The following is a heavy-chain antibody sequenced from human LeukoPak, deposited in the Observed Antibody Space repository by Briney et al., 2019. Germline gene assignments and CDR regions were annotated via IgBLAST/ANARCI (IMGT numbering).Heavy chain of an antibody. Sequence: GGSLRLSCAASGFTFSSYWMSWVRQAPGKGLEWVVDIKQDGSEKYYVDSVKGRFTISRDNAKNSLYLQMNSLRAEDTAVYYCARDLKWFGELSSNWFDPWGQGTLVTVSS. D-gene: IGHD3-10*01. V-gene: IGHV3-7*01. CDR2: IKQDGSEK. CDR1: GFTFSSYW. J-gene: IGHJ5*02. CDR3: ARDLKWFGELSSNWFDP.